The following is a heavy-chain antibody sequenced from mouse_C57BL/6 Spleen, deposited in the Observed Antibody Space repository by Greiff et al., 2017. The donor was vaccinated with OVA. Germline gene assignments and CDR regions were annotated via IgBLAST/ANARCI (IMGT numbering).Heavy chain of an antibody. J-gene: IGHJ3*01. Sequence: EVQLQQSGPELVKPGASVKISCKASGYTFTDYYMNWVKQSHGKSLEWIGDINPNNGRTSYNQKFKGKATLTVDKSSSTAYMELRSLTSEDSAVYYCARSNYSNYEGFAYWGQGTLVTVSA. CDR3: ARSNYSNYEGFAY. CDR1: GYTFTDYY. CDR2: INPNNGRT. D-gene: IGHD2-5*01. V-gene: IGHV1-26*01.